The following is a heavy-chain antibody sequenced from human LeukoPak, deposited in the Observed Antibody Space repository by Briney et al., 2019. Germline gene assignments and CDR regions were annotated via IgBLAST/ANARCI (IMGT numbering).Heavy chain of an antibody. J-gene: IGHJ6*04. V-gene: IGHV3-48*03. CDR3: AELGITMIGGA. Sequence: GGSLRLSCAASGFTFSSYEMNWVRQAPGKGLEWVSYISSSGSTIYYADSVKGRFTISRDKAKNSLYLQMNSLRAEDTAVYYCAELGITMIGGAWGKGTTVTISS. D-gene: IGHD3-10*02. CDR2: ISSSGSTI. CDR1: GFTFSSYE.